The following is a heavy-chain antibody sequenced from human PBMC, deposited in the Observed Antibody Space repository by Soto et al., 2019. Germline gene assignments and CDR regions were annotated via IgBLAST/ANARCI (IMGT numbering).Heavy chain of an antibody. CDR2: IWYDGSNK. V-gene: IGHV3-33*01. D-gene: IGHD3-3*01. J-gene: IGHJ4*02. Sequence: PGGSLRLSCAASGFTFSSYGMHWVRQAPGKGLEWVAVIWYDGSNKYYADSVKGRFTISRDNSKNTLYLQMNSLRAEDTAVYYCARDRSQDFWSGVNFWGQGTLVTVSS. CDR1: GFTFSSYG. CDR3: ARDRSQDFWSGVNF.